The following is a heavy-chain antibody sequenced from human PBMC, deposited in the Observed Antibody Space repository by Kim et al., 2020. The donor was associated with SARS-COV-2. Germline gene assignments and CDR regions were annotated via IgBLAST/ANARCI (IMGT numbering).Heavy chain of an antibody. CDR3: ARDGRSVDYYVVY. V-gene: IGHV1-3*01. J-gene: IGHJ4*02. CDR1: GYTFTSLC. Sequence: ASVKVSCKASGYTFTSLCLHWVRQAPGKRLEWMGGIDVANTDTLYSENFQGRVTISRDTSATTVYIELSSLRSEDTAVYYCARDGRSVDYYVVYSGQGTLVTVSP. CDR2: IDVANTDT.